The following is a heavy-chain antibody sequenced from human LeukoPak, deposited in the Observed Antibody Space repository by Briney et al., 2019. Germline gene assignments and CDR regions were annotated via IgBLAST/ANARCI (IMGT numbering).Heavy chain of an antibody. J-gene: IGHJ6*02. D-gene: IGHD3-3*01. Sequence: GGSLRLSCAASGFTFSTYSMNWVRQAPGKGLEWVSSISGSSDYIFYADSVKGRFTMSRDNAKNSLYLQMNSLRAEDTAVYYCARALFGYYGVDVWGQGTTVTVSS. V-gene: IGHV3-21*01. CDR1: GFTFSTYS. CDR3: ARALFGYYGVDV. CDR2: ISGSSDYI.